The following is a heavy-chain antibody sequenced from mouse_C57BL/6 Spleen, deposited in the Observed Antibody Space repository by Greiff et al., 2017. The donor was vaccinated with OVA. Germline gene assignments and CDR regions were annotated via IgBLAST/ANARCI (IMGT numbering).Heavy chain of an antibody. CDR3: ARGGGYYYGSSSPYAMDY. Sequence: VQLQQSGAELVKPGASVKMSCKASGYTFTSYWITWVKQRPGQGLEWIGDIYPGSGSTNYNEKFKSKATLTVDTSSSTAYMQLSSLTSEDSAVYYCARGGGYYYGSSSPYAMDYWGQGTSVTVSS. CDR2: IYPGSGST. CDR1: GYTFTSYW. V-gene: IGHV1-55*01. D-gene: IGHD1-1*01. J-gene: IGHJ4*01.